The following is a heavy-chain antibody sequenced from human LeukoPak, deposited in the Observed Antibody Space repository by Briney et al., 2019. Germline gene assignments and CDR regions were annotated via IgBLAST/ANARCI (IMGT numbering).Heavy chain of an antibody. CDR2: IIPIFGTA. CDR1: GGTFSSYA. J-gene: IGHJ6*03. Sequence: ASVKVSCKASGGTFSSYAISWVRQAPGQGLEWMGGIIPIFGTANYAQKFQGRVTITTDESTSTAYMELSSLRSEDTAVYYCARDRGSSSEDYYYMDVWGKGTTVTVSS. D-gene: IGHD6-6*01. CDR3: ARDRGSSSEDYYYMDV. V-gene: IGHV1-69*05.